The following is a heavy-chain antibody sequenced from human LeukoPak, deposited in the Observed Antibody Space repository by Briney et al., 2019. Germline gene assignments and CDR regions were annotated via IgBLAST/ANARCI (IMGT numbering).Heavy chain of an antibody. Sequence: ASVKVSCKASGYTFTGYYMHWVRQAPGQGLEWMGWINPNSGGTNYAQKFQGRVTMTRDTSISTAYMELSRLRSDDTAVYYCARDQTEAIFGVVTNYFDYWGQGTLVTVSS. CDR2: INPNSGGT. V-gene: IGHV1-2*02. CDR3: ARDQTEAIFGVVTNYFDY. J-gene: IGHJ4*02. CDR1: GYTFTGYY. D-gene: IGHD3-3*01.